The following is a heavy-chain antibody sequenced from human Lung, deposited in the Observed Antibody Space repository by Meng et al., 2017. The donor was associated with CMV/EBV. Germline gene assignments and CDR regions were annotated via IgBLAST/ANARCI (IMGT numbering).Heavy chain of an antibody. V-gene: IGHV3-23*01. J-gene: IGHJ4*02. CDR2: ISGIGGSI. CDR1: GFIFSNYA. D-gene: IGHD2-2*01. Sequence: GESLKISCAASGFIFSNYAMTWVRQAPGKGLEWVSGISGIGGSIYYAESVKGRFAISRDNSRNTLYLQMNNLRAEDTAKYYCAKIGYCSTARFNTWGYFDYWGQGTLVTVSS. CDR3: AKIGYCSTARFNTWGYFDY.